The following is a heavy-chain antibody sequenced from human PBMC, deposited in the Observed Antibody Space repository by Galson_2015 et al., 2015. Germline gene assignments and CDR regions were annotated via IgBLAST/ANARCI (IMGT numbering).Heavy chain of an antibody. CDR2: IIPIFGTA. J-gene: IGHJ3*02. Sequence: SVKVSCKASGGTFSSYAISWVRQAPGQGLEWMGGIIPIFGTANYAQKFQGRVTTTADESTSTAYMELSSLRSEDTAVYYCARTGAITGTTEDAFDIWGQGTMVTVSS. CDR3: ARTGAITGTTEDAFDI. V-gene: IGHV1-69*13. D-gene: IGHD1-20*01. CDR1: GGTFSSYA.